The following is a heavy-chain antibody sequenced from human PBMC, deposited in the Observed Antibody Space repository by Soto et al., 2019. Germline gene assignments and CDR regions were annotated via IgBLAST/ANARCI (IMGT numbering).Heavy chain of an antibody. D-gene: IGHD3-22*01. CDR3: TRGSGYYYV. CDR2: IYYSGST. CDR1: GGSIGSYY. V-gene: IGHV4-59*12. J-gene: IGHJ4*02. Sequence: SETLSLTCTVSGGSIGSYYWSWIRQPPGKGLEWIGYIYYSGSTNYNPSLKSRVTISVDTSKNQFSLKLSSVTAADTAVYYCTRGSGYYYVWGQGSPVTAPQ.